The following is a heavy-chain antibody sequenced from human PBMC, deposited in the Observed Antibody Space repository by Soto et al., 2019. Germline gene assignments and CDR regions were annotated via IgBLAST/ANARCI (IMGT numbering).Heavy chain of an antibody. CDR1: GYTFTSYE. CDR3: AREAATGDYHGMDL. J-gene: IGHJ6*02. D-gene: IGHD6-13*01. CDR2: MNPHSGNK. Sequence: QVQLVQSGAEVKKPGASVKVSCKASGYTFTSYEINWMRQATGQGLEWMGWMNPHSGNKGYAQKFQGRVSMTRNTAISTAHMELSSLRSEDTALYYCAREAATGDYHGMDLWGQGTTLIVSS. V-gene: IGHV1-8*02.